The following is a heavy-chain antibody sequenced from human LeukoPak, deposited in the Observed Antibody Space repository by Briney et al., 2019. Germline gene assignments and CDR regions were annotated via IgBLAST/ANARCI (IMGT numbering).Heavy chain of an antibody. CDR1: GFTITSYA. Sequence: GGSLRLSCAAFGFTITSYAMHWVRQAPGKGLEWVAVISYHGSSQYYADSVKGRFTISRDTLKNTLYLQMFSLRPEDTAIYYCARAGPNDHRFDSWGQGTLVAVSS. V-gene: IGHV3-30-3*01. CDR2: ISYHGSSQ. CDR3: ARAGPNDHRFDS. D-gene: IGHD1-1*01. J-gene: IGHJ4*02.